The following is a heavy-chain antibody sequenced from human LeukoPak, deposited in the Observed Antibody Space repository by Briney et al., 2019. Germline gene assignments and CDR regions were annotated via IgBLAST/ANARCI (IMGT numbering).Heavy chain of an antibody. CDR1: GGSISSYY. CDR2: IYYSGST. J-gene: IGHJ2*01. CDR3: ARGLTYWYFDL. Sequence: SETLSLTCTVSGGSISSYYWSWIRQPPGKGLEWIGYIYYSGSTNYNPSLKSRVTISVDTSKNQFSLKLSSVTAADTAVYYCARGLTYWYFDLWGRGTLVTVSS. D-gene: IGHD4/OR15-4a*01. V-gene: IGHV4-59*01.